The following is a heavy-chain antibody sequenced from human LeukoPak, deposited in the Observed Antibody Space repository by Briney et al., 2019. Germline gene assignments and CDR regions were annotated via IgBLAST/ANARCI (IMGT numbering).Heavy chain of an antibody. Sequence: SETLSLTCTVSGGSISSYYWSWIRQPPGKGLEWIGYIYYSGSTNYNPSLKSRVTISVDTSKNQFSLKLSSVTAADTAVYYCARDYSQQLVGYNWFDPWGQGTLVTVSS. J-gene: IGHJ5*02. CDR3: ARDYSQQLVGYNWFDP. CDR1: GGSISSYY. CDR2: IYYSGST. V-gene: IGHV4-59*01. D-gene: IGHD6-13*01.